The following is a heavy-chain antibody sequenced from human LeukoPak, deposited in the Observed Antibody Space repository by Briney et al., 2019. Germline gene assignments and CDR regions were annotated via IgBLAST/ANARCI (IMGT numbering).Heavy chain of an antibody. CDR2: IYHSGST. V-gene: IGHV4-4*02. D-gene: IGHD3-10*01. J-gene: IGHJ2*01. CDR3: ARDREPDSHGSGSSRSYWYFDL. Sequence: PSETLSLTCAVSGGSISSSNWWSWVRQPPGKGLEWIGEIYHSGSTNYNPSLKSRVTISVDKSKNQFSLKLSSVTAADTAVYYCARDREPDSHGSGSSRSYWYFDLWGRGTLVTVSS. CDR1: GGSISSSNW.